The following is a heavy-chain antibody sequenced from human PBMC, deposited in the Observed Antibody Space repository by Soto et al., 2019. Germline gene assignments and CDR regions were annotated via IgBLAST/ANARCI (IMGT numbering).Heavy chain of an antibody. Sequence: SETLSLTCTVSGGSISSGDYYWSWIRQPPGKGLEWIGYIYYSGSTYYNPSLKSRVTISVDTSNYQFSLKLSSVTAADTAVYYCARDGDGRMTTNPYYYNGMDVWGPGTTVTVSS. CDR1: GGSISSGDYY. J-gene: IGHJ6*02. CDR2: IYYSGST. D-gene: IGHD4-4*01. CDR3: ARDGDGRMTTNPYYYNGMDV. V-gene: IGHV4-30-4*02.